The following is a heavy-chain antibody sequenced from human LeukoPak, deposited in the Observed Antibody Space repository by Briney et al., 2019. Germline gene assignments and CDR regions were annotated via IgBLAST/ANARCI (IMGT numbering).Heavy chain of an antibody. CDR3: AREMEGDYGSGTFFDL. CDR2: ISSSGNSI. V-gene: IGHV3-11*01. Sequence: GGSLRLSCAASDFVFSDYYMSWVRQAPGKGLEWVSYISSSGNSIYYADSVKGRFTISRDNAKNSLYLQMNSLRAEDTAVYYCAREMEGDYGSGTFFDLWGQGNMVTVSS. D-gene: IGHD3-10*01. CDR1: DFVFSDYY. J-gene: IGHJ4*02.